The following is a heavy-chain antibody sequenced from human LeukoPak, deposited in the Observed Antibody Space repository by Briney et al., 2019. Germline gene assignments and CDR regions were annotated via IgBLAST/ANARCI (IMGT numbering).Heavy chain of an antibody. J-gene: IGHJ4*02. CDR2: INHSGST. V-gene: IGHV4-34*01. CDR3: AREGIYGDYRH. Sequence: PSETLSLTCAVYGGSFSGYYWSWIRQTPGKGLEWIGEINHSGSTNYNPSLKSRVTVSVDTSRNQFSLRLRSVTAADTAVYYCAREGIYGDYRHWGQGTLVTVSS. D-gene: IGHD4-17*01. CDR1: GGSFSGYY.